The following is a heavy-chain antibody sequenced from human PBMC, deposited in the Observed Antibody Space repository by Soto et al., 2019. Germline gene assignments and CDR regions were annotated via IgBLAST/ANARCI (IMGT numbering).Heavy chain of an antibody. CDR2: INAGNGNT. V-gene: IGHV1-3*01. CDR1: GYTLISYA. CDR3: AGADSYMIYAFDI. J-gene: IGHJ3*02. Sequence: QVQLVQSGAEVKKPGASVNISCKASGYTLISYALHWARQAPGQRLEWMGWINAGNGNTNYSQKVQGRVPITRDTSASTVYMGLSSLRSEYTATDDCAGADSYMIYAFDIGGQGTTGTVSS. D-gene: IGHD2-8*01.